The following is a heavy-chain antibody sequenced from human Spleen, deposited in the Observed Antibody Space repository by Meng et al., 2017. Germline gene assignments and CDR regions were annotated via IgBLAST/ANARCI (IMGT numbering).Heavy chain of an antibody. D-gene: IGHD4-11*01. V-gene: IGHV4-4*02. Sequence: QVHVRAAGPGLGRSAGPLSPIRAVFGGSLSRTNWWTWVRQPPGKGLGWIGEIYDSGITNYSPSLKSRITISVDTSQNNLSLKLSSVTAADSAVYYCARGPTTMAHDFDYWGQGTLVTVSS. CDR3: ARGPTTMAHDFDY. CDR2: IYDSGIT. CDR1: GGSLSRTNW. J-gene: IGHJ4*02.